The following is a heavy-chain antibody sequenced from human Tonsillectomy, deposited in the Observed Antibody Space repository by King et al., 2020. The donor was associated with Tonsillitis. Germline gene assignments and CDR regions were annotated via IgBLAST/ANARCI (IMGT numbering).Heavy chain of an antibody. CDR2: IYYSGST. J-gene: IGHJ4*02. V-gene: IGHV4-59*01. D-gene: IGHD6-13*01. CDR3: ALQPGIAADGFDY. CDR1: GGSISSYY. Sequence: VQLQESGPGLVKPSETLSLTCTVSGGSISSYYWSWIRQPPGKGLEWIGYIYYSGSTNYNPSLKSRVTISVDTSKNQFSLKLSSVTAADTALYYCALQPGIAADGFDYWGQGTLVTVSS.